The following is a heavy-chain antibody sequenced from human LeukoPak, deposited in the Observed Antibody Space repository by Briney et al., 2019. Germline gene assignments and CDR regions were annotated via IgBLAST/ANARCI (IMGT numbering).Heavy chain of an antibody. Sequence: PGGSLRLSCAASGMTFSKYSMTWVRQAPGKGLEWVSFIDTSSSNMYYRDSVKGRFTISRDNAKNSLYLQMNSLKVEDTAIYYCARDNWVDCWGQGTLVTVSS. CDR2: IDTSSSNM. J-gene: IGHJ5*01. CDR1: GMTFSKYS. V-gene: IGHV3-48*04. CDR3: ARDNWVDC.